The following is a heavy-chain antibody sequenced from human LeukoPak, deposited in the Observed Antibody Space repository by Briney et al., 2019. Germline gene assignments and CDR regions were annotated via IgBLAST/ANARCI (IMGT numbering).Heavy chain of an antibody. V-gene: IGHV4-39*01. D-gene: IGHD4/OR15-4a*01. CDR3: ARQISDDYHYYYTDV. Sequence: SETLSLTCTVSGGSISSDDYYWGWIRQPPGKGLEWIGTIFYDGDTYYSPSLKSRVTVSVDTSKNQFSLKLSSVTAADTAVYYCARQISDDYHYYYTDVWGKGTTVTVSS. J-gene: IGHJ6*03. CDR2: IFYDGDT. CDR1: GGSISSDDYY.